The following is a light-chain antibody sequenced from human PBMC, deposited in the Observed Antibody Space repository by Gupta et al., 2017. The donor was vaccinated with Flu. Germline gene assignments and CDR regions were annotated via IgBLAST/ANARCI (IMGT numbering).Light chain of an antibody. CDR1: QNIGSD. CDR3: QQTYSTPELT. V-gene: IGKV1-39*01. Sequence: DIHMPQSSSSLSASVGDRVTITCRASQNIGSDVNWYQVKPGKAPNLLIYDASTLHSGVPTRFSGSGSGTDFTLTINSLQPEDFATYYCQQTYSTPELTFGGGTKVDI. J-gene: IGKJ4*01. CDR2: DAS.